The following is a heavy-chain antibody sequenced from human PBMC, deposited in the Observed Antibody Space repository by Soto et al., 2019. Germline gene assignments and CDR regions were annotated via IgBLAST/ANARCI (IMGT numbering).Heavy chain of an antibody. J-gene: IGHJ6*02. V-gene: IGHV3-74*01. D-gene: IGHD1-26*01. CDR3: ARENWYSLDV. CDR2: VPGDGSRA. Sequence: EVQLVESGGGSVQPGGSLRLSCAASGFSFSSYFMAWVRQAPGEGLVSVSHVPGDGSRASYADSVRGRFTISRDNAKNTLYLQMDSLRDEDTAIYYCARENWYSLDVWGQGTTVTVYS. CDR1: GFSFSSYF.